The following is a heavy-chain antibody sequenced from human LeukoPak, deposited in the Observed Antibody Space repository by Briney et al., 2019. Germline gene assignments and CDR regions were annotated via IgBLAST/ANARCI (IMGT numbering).Heavy chain of an antibody. CDR3: ARGECSSTSCYIGY. V-gene: IGHV3-7*03. CDR2: IRQDGGEG. D-gene: IGHD2-2*02. Sequence: GGSLRLSCAASGFMFSSYWMTWVRQAPGKGLEWVANIRQDGGEGYYVDSVKGRFTVSRDNSKNTLYLQMNSLRAEDTAVYYCARGECSSTSCYIGYWGQGTLVTVSS. J-gene: IGHJ4*02. CDR1: GFMFSSYW.